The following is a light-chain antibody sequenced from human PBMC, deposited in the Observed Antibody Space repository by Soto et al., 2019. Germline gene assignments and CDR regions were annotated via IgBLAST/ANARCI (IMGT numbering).Light chain of an antibody. CDR2: DVS. CDR1: SSDVGGYNY. V-gene: IGLV2-14*01. Sequence: QSVLTQPASVSGSPGQSITISCSGTSSDVGGYNYVSWYQQHPGKAPKLMIYDVSNRPSGISNRFSGSKSGNTASLTISGLQAEAEADYYCSSYTSSSTSVLGTGTKLTVL. J-gene: IGLJ1*01. CDR3: SSYTSSSTSV.